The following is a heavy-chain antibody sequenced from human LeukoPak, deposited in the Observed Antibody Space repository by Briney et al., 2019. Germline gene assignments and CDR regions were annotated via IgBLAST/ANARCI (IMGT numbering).Heavy chain of an antibody. J-gene: IGHJ2*01. CDR1: GFTVSTNY. V-gene: IGHV3-53*01. D-gene: IGHD2-21*01. CDR2: LYSGSDT. CDR3: ARVGDHFHWFLDL. Sequence: GGSLRLSCAASGFTVSTNYMNWVRQAPGKGPEWVSILYSGSDTYYADSVKGRFTISRDDSRNTLFLHMNGLKAEDTAIYYCARVGDHFHWFLDLWGRGTLVAVSS.